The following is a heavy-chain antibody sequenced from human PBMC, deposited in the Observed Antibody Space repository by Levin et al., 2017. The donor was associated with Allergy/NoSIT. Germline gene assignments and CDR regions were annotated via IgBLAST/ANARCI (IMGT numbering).Heavy chain of an antibody. CDR2: ISYDGTET. V-gene: IGHV3-30*04. Sequence: GESLKISCAASEFTFSTYDMNWVRQAPGKGLEWVAVISYDGTETYYADSVKGRFTISRDNSKNTLHLQMKSLRTDDTAVYYCARGPRGSGSPYWYFDLWGRGTLVSVSS. CDR1: EFTFSTYD. CDR3: ARGPRGSGSPYWYFDL. D-gene: IGHD1-26*01. J-gene: IGHJ2*01.